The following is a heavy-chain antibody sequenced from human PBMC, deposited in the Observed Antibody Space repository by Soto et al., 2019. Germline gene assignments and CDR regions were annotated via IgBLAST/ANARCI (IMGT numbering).Heavy chain of an antibody. CDR3: TLGSWSAETFDL. J-gene: IGHJ3*01. Sequence: QVQLVQSGAEVKKPGSSVKVSCKASGGTFSTYTIIWVRQAPGQGLEWMGRILPMLDITNSAQRFQGRVTITADKSTSTAYLELSSLRSEDTAVYYCTLGSWSAETFDLGGRGTMVTVSS. CDR2: ILPMLDIT. D-gene: IGHD6-13*01. V-gene: IGHV1-69*02. CDR1: GGTFSTYT.